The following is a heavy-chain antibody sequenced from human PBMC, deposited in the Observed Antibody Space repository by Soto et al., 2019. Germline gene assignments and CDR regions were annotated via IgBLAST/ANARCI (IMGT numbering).Heavy chain of an antibody. CDR2: IGAYTGAT. J-gene: IGHJ4*02. Sequence: QVQLVQSGAEVKRPGASVKVSCEASGYSFTTYGITWVRQAPGQGLEWMGWIGAYTGATNYAQRVQGRLTMSSDPDINTASMELRSLRSDATAVYYCAREGWGSDASGYHTTGSLWGQGTLVTVSS. CDR1: GYSFTTYG. CDR3: AREGWGSDASGYHTTGSL. D-gene: IGHD3-22*01. V-gene: IGHV1-18*01.